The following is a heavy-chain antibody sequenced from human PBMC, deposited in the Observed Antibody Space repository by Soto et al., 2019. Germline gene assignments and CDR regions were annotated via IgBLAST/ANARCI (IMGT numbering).Heavy chain of an antibody. CDR1: GFTFSSYA. CDR3: AGMATVTTAGY. CDR2: ISYDGSNK. V-gene: IGHV3-30-3*01. D-gene: IGHD4-17*01. J-gene: IGHJ4*02. Sequence: QVQLVESGGGVVQPGRSLRLSCAASGFTFSSYAMHWVRQAPGKGLEWVAVISYDGSNKYYADSVKGRFTISRDNSKNTLYLQMNSLRAEYTAVYYCAGMATVTTAGYWGQGTLVTVSS.